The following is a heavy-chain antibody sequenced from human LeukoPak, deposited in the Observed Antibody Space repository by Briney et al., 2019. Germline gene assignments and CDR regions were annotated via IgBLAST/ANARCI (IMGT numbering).Heavy chain of an antibody. J-gene: IGHJ6*03. V-gene: IGHV1-2*06. D-gene: IGHD4-17*01. Sequence: GASVKVSCKASGYTFTGYYMHWVRQAPGQGLEWMGRINPNSGGTNYAQKFQGRVTMTRDTSISTAYMELSRLRSDDTAAYYCARDYSVSYYYYYYMDVWGKGTTVTVSS. CDR3: ARDYSVSYYYYYYMDV. CDR2: INPNSGGT. CDR1: GYTFTGYY.